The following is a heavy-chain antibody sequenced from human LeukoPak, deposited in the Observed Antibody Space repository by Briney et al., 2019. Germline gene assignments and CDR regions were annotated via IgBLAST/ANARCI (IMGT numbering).Heavy chain of an antibody. J-gene: IGHJ5*02. CDR1: GGIFSSYA. V-gene: IGHV1-69*05. Sequence: ASVKVSCKASGGIFSSYAISWVRQAPGQGLEWMGGIIPIFGTANYAQKFQGRVTITTDESTSTAYMELSSLRSEDTAVYYCAREYSSSTPAWFDPWGQGTLVTVSS. CDR3: AREYSSSTPAWFDP. CDR2: IIPIFGTA. D-gene: IGHD6-6*01.